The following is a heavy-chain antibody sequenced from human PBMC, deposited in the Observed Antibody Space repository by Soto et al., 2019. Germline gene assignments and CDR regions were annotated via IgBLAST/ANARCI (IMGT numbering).Heavy chain of an antibody. CDR1: GFTFDDYA. V-gene: IGHV3-9*01. CDR2: ISYNSGTI. J-gene: IGHJ4*02. D-gene: IGHD2-15*01. CDR3: AKDSVARSFDY. Sequence: LRLSCAASGFTFDDYAMHWVRQAPGKGLEWVSGISYNSGTIGYADSVKGRFTISRDNAKNSLFLQMNSLRAEDTALYYCAKDSVARSFDYWGQGTLVTVST.